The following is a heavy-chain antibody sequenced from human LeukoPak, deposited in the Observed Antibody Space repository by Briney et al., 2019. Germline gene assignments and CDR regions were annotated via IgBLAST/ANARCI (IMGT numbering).Heavy chain of an antibody. V-gene: IGHV6-1*01. J-gene: IGHJ4*02. D-gene: IGHD6-19*01. Sequence: SQTLSLTCVISGDSVSNNNAAWNRIRQSPSRGLEWLGRTYYRSKWYSDYAASVQGRITVNPDTSKNQFSLQLNSVTLEDTAVYYCARGNSGVAVARFDYWGQGTLVTVSS. CDR2: TYYRSKWYS. CDR1: GDSVSNNNAA. CDR3: ARGNSGVAVARFDY.